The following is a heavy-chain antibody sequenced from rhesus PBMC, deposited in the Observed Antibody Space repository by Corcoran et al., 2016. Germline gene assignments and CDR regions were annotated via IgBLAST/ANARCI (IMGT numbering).Heavy chain of an antibody. CDR2: ISESGGTI. J-gene: IGHJ5-1*01. CDR1: GFTFSSYV. D-gene: IGHD6-31*01. Sequence: DVQLVESGGGLVKPGGSLRLSCVASGFTFSSYVMHWVRQAPGTGLEWVSVISESGGTINYSDSVKGRFTISRDNAKNSLCLQMNSLRAEDTAVYYCTRDGSGWLRRFDVWGPGVLVTVSS. V-gene: IGHV3S26*01. CDR3: TRDGSGWLRRFDV.